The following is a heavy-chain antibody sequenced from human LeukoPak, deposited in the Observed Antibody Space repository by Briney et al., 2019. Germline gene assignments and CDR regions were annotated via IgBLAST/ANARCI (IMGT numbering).Heavy chain of an antibody. V-gene: IGHV4-59*01. Sequence: SETLSLTCSVSGDSITYFYWSWIRPAAGKGLGWIGFFYYSGSTNYNPSLKSRVTISVDTSKNKFSLKLSSVTAADTALYYCARVMSGYSYGYPDFWGQGTLVTVSS. CDR3: ARVMSGYSYGYPDF. J-gene: IGHJ4*02. CDR2: FYYSGST. CDR1: GDSITYFY. D-gene: IGHD5-18*01.